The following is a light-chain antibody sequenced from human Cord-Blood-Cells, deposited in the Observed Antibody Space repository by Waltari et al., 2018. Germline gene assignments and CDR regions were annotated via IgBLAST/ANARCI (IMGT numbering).Light chain of an antibody. Sequence: QSALTQPPSVSGSPGQSVTISCTGTSSDVGSYNRVAWYQQPPGTAPKLMIYEVSNRPSGVPDRFSGSKSGNTASLTISGLQAEDEADYYCSSYTSSSILVVFGGGNKLTVL. CDR1: SSDVGSYNR. CDR2: EVS. V-gene: IGLV2-18*02. CDR3: SSYTSSSILVV. J-gene: IGLJ2*01.